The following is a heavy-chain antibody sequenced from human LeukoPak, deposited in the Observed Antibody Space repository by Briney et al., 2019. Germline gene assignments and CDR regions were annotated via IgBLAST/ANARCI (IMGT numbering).Heavy chain of an antibody. CDR1: GFTFSSYS. CDR2: ISSSSSYI. D-gene: IGHD3-3*01. J-gene: IGHJ6*02. CDR3: ARGRKDDFWSGYYFGSSGYYGMDV. Sequence: KSGGSLRLSCAASGFTFSSYSMNWVRQAPGKGLEWVSSISSSSSYIYYADSVKGRFTISRDNAKNSLYLQMNSLRAEDTAVYYCARGRKDDFWSGYYFGSSGYYGMDVWGQGTTVTVSS. V-gene: IGHV3-21*01.